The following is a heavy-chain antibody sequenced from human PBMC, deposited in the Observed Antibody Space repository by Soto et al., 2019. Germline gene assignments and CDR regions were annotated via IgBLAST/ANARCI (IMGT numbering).Heavy chain of an antibody. V-gene: IGHV4-39*01. CDR2: ISSGGST. J-gene: IGHJ5*02. CDR1: GGSIGSTTYY. CDR3: ARPLGYCTSTRCYFPGWFDL. D-gene: IGHD2-2*01. Sequence: PSETLSLTCTVSGGSIGSTTYYWGWVRQPPGKGLEWIGSISSGGSTYYNPSLKSRVTMSVDTSENQFSLNLSAVTAADTAVYYCARPLGYCTSTRCYFPGWFDLWGQGTLVTVSS.